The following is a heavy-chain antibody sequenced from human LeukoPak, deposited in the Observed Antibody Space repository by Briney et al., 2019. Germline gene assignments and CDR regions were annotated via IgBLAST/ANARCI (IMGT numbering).Heavy chain of an antibody. Sequence: KSSETLSLTCTVSGGSISSYYWSWIRQPPGKGLEWIGYIYYSGSTNYNPSLKSRVTISVDTSKNQFSLKLSSVTAADTAVYYCARATVTTEYYYYYYMDVWGKGTTVTVSS. J-gene: IGHJ6*03. V-gene: IGHV4-59*01. CDR1: GGSISSYY. CDR2: IYYSGST. CDR3: ARATVTTEYYYYYYMDV. D-gene: IGHD4-11*01.